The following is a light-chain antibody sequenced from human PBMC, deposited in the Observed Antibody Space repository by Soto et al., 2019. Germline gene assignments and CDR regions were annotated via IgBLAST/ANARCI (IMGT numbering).Light chain of an antibody. CDR3: SSYTSSSTVPDV. V-gene: IGLV2-14*01. CDR1: SSDVGSYNY. CDR2: EVS. Sequence: QSALTQPASVPGSPGQSITISCTGTSSDVGSYNYVSWYQQHPGKAPKLMIFEVSNRPSGVSNRFSGSKSGNTASLTISGLQAEDEADYYCSSYTSSSTVPDVFGTGTKLTVL. J-gene: IGLJ1*01.